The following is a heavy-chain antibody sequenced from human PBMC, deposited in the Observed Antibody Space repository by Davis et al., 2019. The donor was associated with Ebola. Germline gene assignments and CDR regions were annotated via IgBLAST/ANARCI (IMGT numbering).Heavy chain of an antibody. D-gene: IGHD5-12*01. V-gene: IGHV4-39*07. CDR3: ARGRGYQKSNWFDP. Sequence: SETLSLTCTVSGASISSRSYYWGWIRQPPGKGLEWVGSFSYGDNTHYYNPSLKSRVTISVDTSKNQFSLKLSSVTAADKAVYYCARGRGYQKSNWFDPWGQGTLVTVSS. CDR1: GASISSRSYY. J-gene: IGHJ5*02. CDR2: FSYGDNT.